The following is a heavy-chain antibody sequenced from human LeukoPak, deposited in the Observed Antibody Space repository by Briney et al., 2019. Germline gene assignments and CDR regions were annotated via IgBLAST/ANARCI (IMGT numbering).Heavy chain of an antibody. V-gene: IGHV4-4*07. CDR2: IYTSGST. J-gene: IGHJ4*02. CDR3: ARDNPRGDYVWGSYRTAFDY. CDR1: GGSISSYY. D-gene: IGHD3-16*02. Sequence: PSETLSLTCTVSGGSISSYYWSWIRQPAGKGLEWIGRIYTSGSTNYNPSLKSRVTISVDTSKNQFSLKLSSVTAADTAVYYCARDNPRGDYVWGSYRTAFDYWGQGTLVTVSS.